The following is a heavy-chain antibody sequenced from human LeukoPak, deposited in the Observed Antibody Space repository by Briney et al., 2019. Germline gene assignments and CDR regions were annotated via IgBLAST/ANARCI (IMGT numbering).Heavy chain of an antibody. CDR3: ARHDPYGDKVTFDY. V-gene: IGHV4-59*08. Sequence: PSETLSLTCTVSGGSISSYYWSWIRQPPGKGLEWIGYIYYSGTTNYNPSLKSRVTISVDTSRNQFSLKLSSVTAADTAVYYCARHDPYGDKVTFDYWGQGTLVTVSS. CDR2: IYYSGTT. D-gene: IGHD4-17*01. CDR1: GGSISSYY. J-gene: IGHJ4*02.